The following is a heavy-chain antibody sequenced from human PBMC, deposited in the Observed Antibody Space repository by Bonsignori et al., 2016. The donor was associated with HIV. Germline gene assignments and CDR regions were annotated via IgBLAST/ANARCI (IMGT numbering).Heavy chain of an antibody. CDR1: GFTFSSYA. CDR2: ISGSGGST. J-gene: IGHJ4*02. Sequence: GESLKISCAASGFTFSSYAMSWVRQAPGKGLEWVSAISGSGGSTYYADSVKGRFTISRDNSKNTLYLQMNSLRAEDTAVYYCAKDLFSHIVVVIAIVYDYWGQGTLVTVSS. V-gene: IGHV3-23*01. D-gene: IGHD2-21*01. CDR3: AKDLFSHIVVVIAIVYDY.